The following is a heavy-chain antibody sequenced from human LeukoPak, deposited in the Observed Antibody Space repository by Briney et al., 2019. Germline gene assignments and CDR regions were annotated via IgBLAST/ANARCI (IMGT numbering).Heavy chain of an antibody. D-gene: IGHD1-7*01. CDR1: GFTFSDYD. CDR3: AKAELFLDSGLDY. Sequence: GGSPRLSCSASGFTFSDYDMNWVRQAPGKGLEWVSSISYLSTHVYYGDSVKGRFSISRDNAKNSLYLQMNSLGAEDTAVYYCAKAELFLDSGLDYWGRGTLVTVSS. CDR2: ISYLSTHV. V-gene: IGHV3-21*04. J-gene: IGHJ4*02.